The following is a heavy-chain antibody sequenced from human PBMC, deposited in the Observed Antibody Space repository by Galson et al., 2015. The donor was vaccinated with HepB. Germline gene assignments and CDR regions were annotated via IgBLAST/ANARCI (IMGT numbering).Heavy chain of an antibody. D-gene: IGHD1-26*01. J-gene: IGHJ4*02. Sequence: SLRLSCAASGFTFSSYSMNWVRQAPGKGLEWVSYISSSSSTIYYADSVKGRFTISRDNAKNSLYLQMNSLRAEDTAVYYCARDRSSGSYSGFDYWGQGTLVTVSS. CDR1: GFTFSSYS. V-gene: IGHV3-48*01. CDR2: ISSSSSTI. CDR3: ARDRSSGSYSGFDY.